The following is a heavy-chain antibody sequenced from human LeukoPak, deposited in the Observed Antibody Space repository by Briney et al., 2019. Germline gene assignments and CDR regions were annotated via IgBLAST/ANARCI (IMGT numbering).Heavy chain of an antibody. CDR3: ARDRVAEGAYFDY. D-gene: IGHD6-13*01. CDR1: GFTFSSDS. V-gene: IGHV3-21*01. J-gene: IGHJ4*02. CDR2: ISSSSSYI. Sequence: GGSLRLSCAASGFTFSSDSMNWVRQAPGTGLEWISSISSSSSYIHYADSVKGRFTISRDNAKNSMYLQMNSLRAEDTAVYYCARDRVAEGAYFDYWGQGTLVTVSS.